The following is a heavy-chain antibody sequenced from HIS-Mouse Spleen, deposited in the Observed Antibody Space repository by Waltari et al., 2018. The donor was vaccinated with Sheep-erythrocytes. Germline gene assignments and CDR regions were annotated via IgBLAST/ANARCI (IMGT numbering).Heavy chain of an antibody. CDR2: ISSSSSYI. J-gene: IGHJ4*02. Sequence: AASGFTFSSYSMNWVRQAPGKGLEWVSSISSSSSYIYYADSVKGRFTISRDNAKNSLYLQMNSLRAEDTAVYYCARVASGATFYYWGQGTLVTVSS. D-gene: IGHD1-26*01. CDR1: GFTFSSYS. CDR3: ARVASGATFYY. V-gene: IGHV3-21*01.